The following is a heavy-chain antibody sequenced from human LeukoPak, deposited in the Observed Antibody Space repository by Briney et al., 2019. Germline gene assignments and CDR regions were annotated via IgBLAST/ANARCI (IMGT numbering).Heavy chain of an antibody. CDR2: MNPNSGNT. D-gene: IGHD3-3*01. CDR3: AFATYDFWSGYYPFDY. V-gene: IGHV1-8*03. J-gene: IGHJ4*02. Sequence: ASVKVSCKASGYIFTSYGINWVRQATGQGLEWMGWMNPNSGNTGYAQKFQGRVTITRNTSISTAYMELSSLRSEDTAVYYCAFATYDFWSGYYPFDYWGQGTLVTVSS. CDR1: GYIFTSYG.